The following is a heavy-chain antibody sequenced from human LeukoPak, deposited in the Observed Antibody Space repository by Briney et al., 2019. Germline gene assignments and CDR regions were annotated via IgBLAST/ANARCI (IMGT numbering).Heavy chain of an antibody. CDR2: IIPILGIA. V-gene: IGHV1-69*04. CDR1: GGTFSSYA. J-gene: IGHJ4*02. CDR3: ATPPRYYYDSSGYYYY. Sequence: AASVKVSCKASGGTFSSYAISWVRQAPGQGLEWMGRIIPILGIANYAQKFQGRVTITADKSTSTAYMELSSLRSEDTAAYYCATPPRYYYDSSGYYYYWGQGTLVTVSS. D-gene: IGHD3-22*01.